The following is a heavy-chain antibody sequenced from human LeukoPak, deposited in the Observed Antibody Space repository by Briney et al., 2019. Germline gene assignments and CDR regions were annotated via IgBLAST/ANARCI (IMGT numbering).Heavy chain of an antibody. Sequence: SETLSLTCAVYGGSFSGYFWSWIRQPPGKGLEWIGEINHSGNTNYNPSLKSRVTISVDTSKNQFSLKLSSVTAADTAVYYCARGDADIVVVVAVRYIDYYFDYWGQGTLVTVSS. CDR2: INHSGNT. J-gene: IGHJ4*02. D-gene: IGHD2-15*01. V-gene: IGHV4-34*01. CDR3: ARGDADIVVVVAVRYIDYYFDY. CDR1: GGSFSGYF.